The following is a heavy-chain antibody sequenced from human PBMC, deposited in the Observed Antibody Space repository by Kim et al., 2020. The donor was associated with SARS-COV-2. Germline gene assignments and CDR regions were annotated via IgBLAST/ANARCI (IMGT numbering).Heavy chain of an antibody. V-gene: IGHV7-4-1*02. CDR3: ARSIAVAGTMTWVNWFDP. CDR2: INTNTGNQ. J-gene: IGHJ5*02. D-gene: IGHD6-19*01. Sequence: SYAMNWVRQAPGQGLEWMGWINTNTGNQTYAQGFTGRFVFSLDTSVSTAYLQISSLKAEDTAVYYCARSIAVAGTMTWVNWFDPWGQGTLAT. CDR1: SYA.